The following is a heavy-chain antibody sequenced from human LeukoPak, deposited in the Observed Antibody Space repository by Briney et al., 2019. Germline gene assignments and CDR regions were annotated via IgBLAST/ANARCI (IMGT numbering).Heavy chain of an antibody. CDR1: GFTFDDYA. CDR3: AKGYDILTGLKY. V-gene: IGHV3-43*02. Sequence: GGSLRLSCAASGFTFDDYAMHWVRQASGKGLEWVSLISGDGGSTYYADSVKGRFTISRDNSKNSLYLQMNSLRTEDTALYYCAKGYDILTGLKYWGQGTLVTVSS. J-gene: IGHJ4*02. CDR2: ISGDGGST. D-gene: IGHD3-9*01.